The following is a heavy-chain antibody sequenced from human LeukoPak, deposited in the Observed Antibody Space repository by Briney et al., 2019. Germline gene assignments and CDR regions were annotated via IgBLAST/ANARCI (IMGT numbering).Heavy chain of an antibody. CDR2: IYYSGST. D-gene: IGHD5-12*01. Sequence: PSDTLSLTCTVSGGSISSYFWSWVRQPPGQGLEWIGYIYYSGSTNYNPSLKSRVTISVDTSKNQFSLKLASVTTADTAVYYCARDRWLGYWGQGTLVTVSS. CDR1: GGSISSYF. CDR3: ARDRWLGY. V-gene: IGHV4-59*01. J-gene: IGHJ4*02.